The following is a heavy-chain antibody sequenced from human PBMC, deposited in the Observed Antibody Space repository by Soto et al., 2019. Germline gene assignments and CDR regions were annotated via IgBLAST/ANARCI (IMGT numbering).Heavy chain of an antibody. J-gene: IGHJ6*02. CDR1: GYTFSGYY. D-gene: IGHD5-12*01. V-gene: IGHV1-2*02. CDR3: TRDGEWLQRYYYYYNGMDV. CDR2: INPNSGGT. Sequence: ASVKVSCKASGYTFSGYYMYWVRQAPGQGLEWMGWINPNSGGTNYGQKFQGRVTMTRDTSISTAYMELSRLRSDDTAVYYCTRDGEWLQRYYYYYNGMDVWGQGTTVTVSS.